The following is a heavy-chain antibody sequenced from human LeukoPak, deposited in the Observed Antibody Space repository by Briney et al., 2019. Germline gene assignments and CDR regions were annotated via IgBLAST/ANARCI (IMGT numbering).Heavy chain of an antibody. Sequence: PGGSLRLSCAASGFTFSSYEMSWVRQAPGKGLEWVSYSSSSGTTIYYAGSVKGRFTISRDNAKNSLYLQMKRLRAEDTAVYYCGRGTGSYWGPGNLVTVSS. CDR1: GFTFSSYE. D-gene: IGHD1/OR15-1a*01. CDR2: SSSSGTTI. V-gene: IGHV3-48*03. CDR3: GRGTGSY. J-gene: IGHJ4*02.